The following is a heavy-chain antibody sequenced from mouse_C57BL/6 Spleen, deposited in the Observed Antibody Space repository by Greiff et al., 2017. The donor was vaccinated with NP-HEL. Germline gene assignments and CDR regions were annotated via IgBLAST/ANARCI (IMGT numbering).Heavy chain of an antibody. J-gene: IGHJ1*03. V-gene: IGHV5-16*01. CDR3: ARESIFDWYFDV. CDR1: GFTFSDYY. Sequence: EVKLVESEGGLVQPGSSMKLSCTASGFTFSDYYMAWVRQVPEKGLEWVANINYDGSSTYYLDSLKSRFIISRDNAKNILYLQMSSLKSEDTATYYCARESIFDWYFDVWGTGTTVTVSS. CDR2: INYDGSST.